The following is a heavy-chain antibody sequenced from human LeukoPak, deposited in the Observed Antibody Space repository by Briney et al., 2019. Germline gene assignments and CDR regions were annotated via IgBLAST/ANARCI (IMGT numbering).Heavy chain of an antibody. D-gene: IGHD6-13*01. V-gene: IGHV3-74*01. CDR1: VHTCRFCY. J-gene: IGHJ4*02. Sequence: PGGSLTLPCRASVHTCRFCYELFPRQARAKGLVWLSHITSDGSGTTYADSVKGRFTISRDNAKNTLHLQMNSLRAEDTAVYYCATDSSSFDYWGQGTLVTVSS. CDR2: ITSDGSGT. CDR3: ATDSSSFDY.